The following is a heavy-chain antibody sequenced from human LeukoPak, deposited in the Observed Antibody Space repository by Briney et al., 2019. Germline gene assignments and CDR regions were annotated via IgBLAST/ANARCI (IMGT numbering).Heavy chain of an antibody. CDR2: ITPNSGGT. J-gene: IGHJ5*02. Sequence: ASVKVSCKASGYTFTGYYMHWVRQAPGQGLEGMGWITPNSGGTNYAQKFQGRVNMTRDTSISTAYMELSRLRSDDTAVYYCARELNGYYYDSSGYRFDPWGQGTLVTVSS. CDR3: ARELNGYYYDSSGYRFDP. CDR1: GYTFTGYY. D-gene: IGHD3-22*01. V-gene: IGHV1-2*02.